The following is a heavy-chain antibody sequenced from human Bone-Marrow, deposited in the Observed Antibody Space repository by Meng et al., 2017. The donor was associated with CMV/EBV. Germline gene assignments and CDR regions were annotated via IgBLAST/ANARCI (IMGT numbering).Heavy chain of an antibody. Sequence: GGSLRLSCAASGFTFSSYWMSWVRQAPGKGLEWVANIKQDGSEKYYVDSVKGRFTISRDNAKNSLYLQMNGLRAEDTAVYYCAREQGTSLTIFGVVRLGWFDPWGQGTLVTVSS. D-gene: IGHD3-3*01. CDR2: IKQDGSEK. CDR3: AREQGTSLTIFGVVRLGWFDP. J-gene: IGHJ5*02. V-gene: IGHV3-7*01. CDR1: GFTFSSYW.